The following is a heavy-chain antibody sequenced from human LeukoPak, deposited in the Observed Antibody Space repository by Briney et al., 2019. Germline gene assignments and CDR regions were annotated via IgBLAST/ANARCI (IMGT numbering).Heavy chain of an antibody. CDR2: IYSGVST. CDR1: GFTVSSNY. V-gene: IGHV3-66*01. J-gene: IGHJ4*02. CDR3: ASNVDTAMVGGDYYFDY. D-gene: IGHD5-18*01. Sequence: GGSLRLSCAASGFTVSSNYMSWVRQAPGKGLEWGSVIYSGVSTYYADSVKGRFTISRDNSKNTLYLQMNSLRAEHTAVYYCASNVDTAMVGGDYYFDYWGQGTLVTVSS.